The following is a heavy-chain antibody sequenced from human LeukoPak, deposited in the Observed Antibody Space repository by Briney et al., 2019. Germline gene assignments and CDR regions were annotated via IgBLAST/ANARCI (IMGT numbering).Heavy chain of an antibody. J-gene: IGHJ5*02. Sequence: PSETLSLTCTVSGGSISSYYWSWIRQPPGKGLEWIGYIYYSGSTNYNPSLKSRVTISVDTSNNQFSLKLTSVTAADTAVYYCARLVPPGWFDPWGQGTLVTVSS. CDR3: ARLVPPGWFDP. CDR2: IYYSGST. CDR1: GGSISSYY. V-gene: IGHV4-59*08.